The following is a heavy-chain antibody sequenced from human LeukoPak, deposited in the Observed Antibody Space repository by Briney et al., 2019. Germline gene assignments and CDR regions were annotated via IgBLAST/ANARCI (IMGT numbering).Heavy chain of an antibody. V-gene: IGHV4-39*07. Sequence: SETLSLACTVSGGSISSSSYYWGWIRQPPGKGLEWIGSIYYSGSTYYNPSLKSRVTISVDTSKNQFSLKLSSVTAADTAVYYWGRDGYDFWGGNGNYWAQGTLFTVSS. CDR1: GGSISSSSYY. CDR3: GRDGYDFWGGNGNY. J-gene: IGHJ4*02. CDR2: IYYSGST. D-gene: IGHD3-3*01.